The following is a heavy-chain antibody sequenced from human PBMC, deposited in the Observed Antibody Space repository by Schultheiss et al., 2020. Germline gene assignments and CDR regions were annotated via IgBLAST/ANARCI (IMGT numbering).Heavy chain of an antibody. J-gene: IGHJ3*02. Sequence: SETLSLTCTVSGGSISSGGYYWSWIRQHPGKGLEWIGYIYYSGSTYYNPSLKSRVTISVDTSKNQFSLKLSSVTAADTAVYYCARDRWDSWIQLWDHDAFDIWGQGTMVTVSS. CDR3: ARDRWDSWIQLWDHDAFDI. V-gene: IGHV4-31*03. CDR1: GGSISSGGYY. D-gene: IGHD5-18*01. CDR2: IYYSGST.